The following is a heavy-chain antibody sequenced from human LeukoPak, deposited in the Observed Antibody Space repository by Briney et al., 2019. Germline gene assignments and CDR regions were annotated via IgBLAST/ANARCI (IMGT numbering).Heavy chain of an antibody. Sequence: SETLSLTCAVYGGSFSGYYWSWIRQPPGKGLEWIGEINHSGSTNHNPSLKSRVTISVDTSKNQFSLKLSSVTAADTAVYYCARAGSSGWYNAFDIWGQGTMVTVSS. D-gene: IGHD6-19*01. V-gene: IGHV4-34*01. CDR1: GGSFSGYY. J-gene: IGHJ3*02. CDR3: ARAGSSGWYNAFDI. CDR2: INHSGST.